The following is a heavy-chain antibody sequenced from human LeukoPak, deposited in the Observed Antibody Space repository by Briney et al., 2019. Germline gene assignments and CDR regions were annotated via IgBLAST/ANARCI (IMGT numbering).Heavy chain of an antibody. CDR2: ISSSSSYI. CDR3: AKAFREYSSTSYSAFDI. D-gene: IGHD6-6*01. Sequence: PGGSLRLSCAASGFAFSSYSMNWVRQAPGKGLEWVSSISSSSSYIYYADSVKGRFSISRDNSKNMLFLQMASLRADDSAVYYCAKAFREYSSTSYSAFDIWGQGTMVTVSS. V-gene: IGHV3-21*04. J-gene: IGHJ3*02. CDR1: GFAFSSYS.